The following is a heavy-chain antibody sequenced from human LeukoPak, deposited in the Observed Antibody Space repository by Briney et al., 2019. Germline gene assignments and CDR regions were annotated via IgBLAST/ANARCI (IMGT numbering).Heavy chain of an antibody. J-gene: IGHJ5*02. CDR1: GGSIGGDLYF. CDR2: VSASGTP. D-gene: IGHD1-26*01. V-gene: IGHV4-61*02. CDR3: ARVLARPTTRWFDP. Sequence: PSETLSLTCTVSGGSIGGDLYFWNWVRQPAGKGLEWVGRVSASGTPNYNPSLKSRVTVSVDTSKNQFSLILSSVTAADTAVYYCARVLARPTTRWFDPWGQGILVTVSS.